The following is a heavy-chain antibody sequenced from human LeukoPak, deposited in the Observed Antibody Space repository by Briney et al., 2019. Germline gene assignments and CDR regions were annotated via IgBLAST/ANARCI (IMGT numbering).Heavy chain of an antibody. CDR2: IYYSGST. D-gene: IGHD2-2*01. J-gene: IGHJ3*02. Sequence: SETLSVTCTVSGGSISSSSYYWGWIRQPPGKGLEWIGSIYYSGSTYYNPSLKSRVTISVDTSKNQFSLKLSSVTAADTAVYYCARDLRPHSGGCSSTSCYEHDAFDIWGQGTMVTVSS. CDR1: GGSISSSSYY. V-gene: IGHV4-39*07. CDR3: ARDLRPHSGGCSSTSCYEHDAFDI.